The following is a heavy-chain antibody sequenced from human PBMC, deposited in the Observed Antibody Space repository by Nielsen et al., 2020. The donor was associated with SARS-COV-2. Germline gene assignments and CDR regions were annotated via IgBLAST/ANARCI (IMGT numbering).Heavy chain of an antibody. Sequence: GGSLRLSCAVSGFTFRSYGMHWVRQPPGKGLEWVAVISYDGSKKSYADSVKGRFTISRDNSKNTLYLQMNRLRAGDTAVYYCARERQLGYGMDVWGQGTTVTVSS. CDR1: GFTFRSYG. J-gene: IGHJ6*02. D-gene: IGHD6-6*01. CDR3: ARERQLGYGMDV. CDR2: ISYDGSKK. V-gene: IGHV3-30*03.